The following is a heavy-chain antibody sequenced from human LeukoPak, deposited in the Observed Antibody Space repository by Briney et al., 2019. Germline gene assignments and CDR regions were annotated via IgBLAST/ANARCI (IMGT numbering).Heavy chain of an antibody. V-gene: IGHV4-4*09. Sequence: GSLRLSCAASGFIFNNYGLIWVRQAPGEGLEWIGYIYSSGSTNYNPSLKSRVTISVDTSRRQFSLKLSSVTAADTAVYYCARRSNSGLLDYWGQGTLVTVSS. D-gene: IGHD1-1*01. CDR1: GFIFNNYG. CDR2: IYSSGST. J-gene: IGHJ4*02. CDR3: ARRSNSGLLDY.